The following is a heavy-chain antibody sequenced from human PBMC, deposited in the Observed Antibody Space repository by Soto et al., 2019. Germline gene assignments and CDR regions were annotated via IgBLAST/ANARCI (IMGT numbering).Heavy chain of an antibody. V-gene: IGHV1-2*02. D-gene: IGHD2-21*01. CDR2: INPNSGGT. CDR1: GYTFTGYY. Sequence: ASVKVSCKASGYTFTGYYMHWVRQAPGQGLEWMGWINPNSGGTNYAQKFQGRVTMTRDTSISTAYMELSRPRSDDTAVYYCARVRQSGLNYYYGMDVWGQGTTVTVSS. J-gene: IGHJ6*02. CDR3: ARVRQSGLNYYYGMDV.